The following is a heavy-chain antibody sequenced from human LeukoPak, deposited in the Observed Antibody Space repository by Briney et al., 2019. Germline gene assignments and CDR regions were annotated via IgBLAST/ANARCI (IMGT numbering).Heavy chain of an antibody. V-gene: IGHV3-30*04. CDR3: ARGRDYYDSSGYYPVNFDY. Sequence: GGSLRLSCAAPGFTFSSYAMHWVRQAPGKGLEWVAVISYDGSNKYYADSVKGRFTISRDNSKNTLYLQMNSLRAEDTAVYYCARGRDYYDSSGYYPVNFDYWGQGTLVTVSS. CDR2: ISYDGSNK. D-gene: IGHD3-22*01. CDR1: GFTFSSYA. J-gene: IGHJ4*02.